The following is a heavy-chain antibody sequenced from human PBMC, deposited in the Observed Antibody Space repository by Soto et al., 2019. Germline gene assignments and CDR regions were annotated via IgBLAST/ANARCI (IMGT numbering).Heavy chain of an antibody. J-gene: IGHJ4*02. CDR1: GFTFSSYA. CDR3: TKVFYYYDSSGYHYCDY. Sequence: GGSLMLSCAASGFTFSSYAVSWVRQAPGRGPEWISSISGSGSTIYYADSVKGRFTISRDNSKNTLYLQMSSLRAEDTAVYYCTKVFYYYDSSGYHYCDYSGPGKLLTGSS. D-gene: IGHD3-22*01. CDR2: ISGSGSTI. V-gene: IGHV3-23*01.